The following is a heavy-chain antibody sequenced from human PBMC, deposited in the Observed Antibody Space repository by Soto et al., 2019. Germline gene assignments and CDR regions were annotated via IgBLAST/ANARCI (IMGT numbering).Heavy chain of an antibody. V-gene: IGHV3-23*01. Sequence: GSLRLSCAASGFTFSSYGMTWVRQAPGKGLEWVSFSSATGAGTYYADSVKGRFTISRDNSKNTLYLQMTSLRADDTAVYYCAKDRRAGGNYGFYSDFWGQGALVTVSS. CDR2: SSATGAGT. D-gene: IGHD1-7*01. CDR3: AKDRRAGGNYGFYSDF. J-gene: IGHJ4*02. CDR1: GFTFSSYG.